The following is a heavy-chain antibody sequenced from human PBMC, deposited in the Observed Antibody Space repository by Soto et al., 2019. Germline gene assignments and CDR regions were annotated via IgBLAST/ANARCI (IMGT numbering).Heavy chain of an antibody. D-gene: IGHD3-22*01. J-gene: IGHJ4*02. CDR2: IIPIFGTA. CDR1: GGTFSSYA. Sequence: GPSVKVSCKASGGTFSSYAITWVRQAPGQGLEWMGGIIPIFGTANYAQKFQGRVTITADESTSTAYMELSSLRSEDTAVYYCAADYYDTSGYYFDYWGQGTLVTVSS. CDR3: AADYYDTSGYYFDY. V-gene: IGHV1-69*13.